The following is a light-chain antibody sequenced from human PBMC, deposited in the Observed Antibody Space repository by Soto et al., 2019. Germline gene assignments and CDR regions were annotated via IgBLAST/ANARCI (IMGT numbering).Light chain of an antibody. V-gene: IGKV1-33*01. CDR1: QDINNY. Sequence: DIQMTQSPSSLSASVGDRVTITCQASQDINNYLNWYQQKPGKAPKLLIYDASNLERGVPSRFSGSGSGTDFTFTISSLQPEDIGTYYCQQYDNVPPLITFGPGTKVDI. CDR3: QQYDNVPPLIT. J-gene: IGKJ3*01. CDR2: DAS.